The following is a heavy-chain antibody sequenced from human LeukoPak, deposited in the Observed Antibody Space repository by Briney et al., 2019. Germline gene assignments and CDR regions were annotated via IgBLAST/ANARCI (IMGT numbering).Heavy chain of an antibody. CDR2: IYYSGST. J-gene: IGHJ6*02. D-gene: IGHD4-17*01. CDR3: ARVGDYGDYYYYGMDV. Sequence: PSETLSLTCTVSGGSISSYYWSWIRQPPGKGLEWIGYIYYSGSTNYNPSLKSRVTISVYTSKNQFSLKLSSVTAADTAVYYCARVGDYGDYYYYGMDVWGQGTTVTVSS. CDR1: GGSISSYY. V-gene: IGHV4-59*01.